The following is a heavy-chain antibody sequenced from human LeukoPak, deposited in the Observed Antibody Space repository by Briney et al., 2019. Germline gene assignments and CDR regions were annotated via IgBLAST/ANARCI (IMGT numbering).Heavy chain of an antibody. CDR2: INPNSGGT. V-gene: IGHV1-2*02. D-gene: IGHD6-13*01. CDR3: ARGEGYSSSWYIP. Sequence: ASVKVSCKASGYTFTGYYMHWVRQAPGQGLGWMGWINPNSGGTNYAQKFQGRVTMTRDTSISTAYMELSRLRSDDTAVYYCARGEGYSSSWYIPWGQGILVTVSS. CDR1: GYTFTGYY. J-gene: IGHJ5*02.